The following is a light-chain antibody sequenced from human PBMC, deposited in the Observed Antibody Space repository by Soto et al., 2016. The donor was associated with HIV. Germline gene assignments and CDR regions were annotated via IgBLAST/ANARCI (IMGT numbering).Light chain of an antibody. Sequence: DIQMTQSPSSLSASVGDRVTITCRASQSISSYLNWYQEKPGKAPKLLIYGASSLQSGVPSRFSGSGSGTDFTLTISSLQPEDFATYYCQQSYSLFTFGPGTKVEIK. J-gene: IGKJ3*01. CDR2: GAS. CDR1: QSISSY. CDR3: QQSYSLFT. V-gene: IGKV1-39*01.